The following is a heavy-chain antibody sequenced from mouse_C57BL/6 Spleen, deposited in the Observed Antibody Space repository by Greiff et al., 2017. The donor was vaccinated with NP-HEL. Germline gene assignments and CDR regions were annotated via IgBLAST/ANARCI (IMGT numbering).Heavy chain of an antibody. V-gene: IGHV5-17*01. J-gene: IGHJ2*01. CDR2: ISSGSSTI. D-gene: IGHD1-1*01. CDR1: GFTFSDYG. CDR3: ARPYYGSSYGYFDY. Sequence: EVQRVESGGGLVKPGGSLKLSCAASGFTFSDYGMHWVRQAPEKGLEWVAYISSGSSTIYYADTVKGRFTISRVNAKNTLFLQMTSLRSEDTAMYYCARPYYGSSYGYFDYWGQGTTLTVSS.